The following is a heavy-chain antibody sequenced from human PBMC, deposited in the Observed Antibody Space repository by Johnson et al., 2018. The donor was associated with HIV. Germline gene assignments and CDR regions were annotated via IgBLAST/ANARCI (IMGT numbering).Heavy chain of an antibody. CDR3: AKDSFSDSSPAKAGLAFDI. J-gene: IGHJ3*02. CDR1: GFTFSSYA. D-gene: IGHD6-13*01. CDR2: ISGSGGST. Sequence: VQLVESGGGLVQPGGSLRLSCAASGFTFSSYAMSWVRQAPGKGLEWVSAISGSGGSTYYADSVKGRFPISRDNSKNTLYLQMNSLRAEDTAVYYCAKDSFSDSSPAKAGLAFDIWGQGTMVTVSS. V-gene: IGHV3-23*04.